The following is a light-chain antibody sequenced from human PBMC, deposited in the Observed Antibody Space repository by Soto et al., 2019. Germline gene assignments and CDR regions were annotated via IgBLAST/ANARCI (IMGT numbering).Light chain of an antibody. CDR1: QSVDSSY. CDR3: QQYASSPRT. J-gene: IGKJ1*01. V-gene: IGKV3-20*01. Sequence: EIVLTQSPGTLSLSPGERATLSCRASQSVDSSYLAWYQQKPGPAPRLLIYGASSRATGIADRFSGSGSGTDFTLTISRMEPEDFAVYYCQQYASSPRTFGQGTKVDIK. CDR2: GAS.